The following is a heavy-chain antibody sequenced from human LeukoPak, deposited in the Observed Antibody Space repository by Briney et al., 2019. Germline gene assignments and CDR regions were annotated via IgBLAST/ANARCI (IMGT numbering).Heavy chain of an antibody. D-gene: IGHD3-22*01. CDR1: GFTFSGSA. CDR2: IRSKANSYAT. CDR3: TSPNYYDSSGYFRDLDY. V-gene: IGHV3-73*01. J-gene: IGHJ4*02. Sequence: GGSLRLSCAASGFTFSGSAMHWVRQASGKGLEWVGRIRSKANSYATAYAASVKGSFTISRDDSKNTAYLQMNSLKIEDTAVYYCTSPNYYDSSGYFRDLDYWGQGTLVTVSS.